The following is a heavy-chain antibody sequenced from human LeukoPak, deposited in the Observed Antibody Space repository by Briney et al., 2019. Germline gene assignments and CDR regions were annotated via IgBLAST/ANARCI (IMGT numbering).Heavy chain of an antibody. D-gene: IGHD3-10*01. CDR1: AGSISSYY. Sequence: SETLSLTCTVSAGSISSYYWTWLRQPAGKGLEWIGRISISGSTNYNPSLKSGVTMSVTTSKNQFFLQRSSVTAADTAVYYWGRWMGVSTLYWFDPWGQGTLVTVSS. V-gene: IGHV4-4*07. J-gene: IGHJ5*02. CDR3: GRWMGVSTLYWFDP. CDR2: ISISGST.